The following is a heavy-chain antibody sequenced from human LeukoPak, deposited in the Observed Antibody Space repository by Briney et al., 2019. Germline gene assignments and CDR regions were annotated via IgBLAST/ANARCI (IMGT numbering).Heavy chain of an antibody. CDR2: IYYSGST. CDR1: GGSISSGGYY. J-gene: IGHJ4*02. D-gene: IGHD4-17*01. V-gene: IGHV4-31*03. CDR3: ARDPPPPTPLDY. Sequence: SQTLSLTCTVSGGSISSGGYYWSWIRQHPGKGLEWIGYIYYSGSTYYNPSLKSRVTISVDTSKNQFSLKLSSVTAADTAVYYCARDPPPPTPLDYWGQGTLVTVSS.